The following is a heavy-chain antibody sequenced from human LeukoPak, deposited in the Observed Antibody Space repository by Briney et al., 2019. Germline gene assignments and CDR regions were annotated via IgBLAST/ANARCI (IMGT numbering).Heavy chain of an antibody. CDR3: ARGIVIAVAGYDC. CDR2: IYYSGRT. D-gene: IGHD6-19*01. Sequence: SETLSLTCSVSGGSISSYYWSWIRQPPGKGLEWIGYIYYSGRTSYNPSLKSRVTISVDTSKNQFSLRLSSVTAADTAVYYCARGIVIAVAGYDCWGQGTLVTVSS. J-gene: IGHJ4*02. CDR1: GGSISSYY. V-gene: IGHV4-59*01.